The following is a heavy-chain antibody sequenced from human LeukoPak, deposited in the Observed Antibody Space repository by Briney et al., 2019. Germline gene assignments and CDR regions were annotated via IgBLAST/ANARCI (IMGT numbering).Heavy chain of an antibody. V-gene: IGHV3-21*01. CDR2: ISGSTSYI. CDR1: AFTFRTYS. Sequence: GGSLRLSCVASAFTFRTYSMHWVRQAPGKGLEWVSSISGSTSYIYYADSVKGRFTISRDNAKNTLYLQMNSLRAEDTAVYYCVRGGNWVNNWFDPWGQGTLVTVSS. CDR3: VRGGNWVNNWFDP. J-gene: IGHJ5*02. D-gene: IGHD7-27*01.